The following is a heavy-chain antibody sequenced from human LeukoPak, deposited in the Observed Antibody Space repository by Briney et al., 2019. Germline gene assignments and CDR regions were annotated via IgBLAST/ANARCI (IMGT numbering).Heavy chain of an antibody. CDR3: AKDRPGSGYPAPFDY. Sequence: PGGSLRLSCAASGFTFSSYAMSWVRQAPGKWMEWVSAISGSGGSTYYADSVKGRFTISRDNSKNTLYLQMNSLRAEDTAVYYCAKDRPGSGYPAPFDYWGQGTLVTVSS. D-gene: IGHD3-22*01. J-gene: IGHJ4*02. CDR2: ISGSGGST. V-gene: IGHV3-23*01. CDR1: GFTFSSYA.